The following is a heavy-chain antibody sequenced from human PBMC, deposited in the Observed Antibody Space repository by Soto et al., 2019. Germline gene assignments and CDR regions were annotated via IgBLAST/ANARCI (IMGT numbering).Heavy chain of an antibody. V-gene: IGHV3-30-3*01. D-gene: IGHD2-2*02. CDR1: GFTFSSYA. Sequence: GGSLRLSCAASGFTFSSYAMHWVRQAPGKGLEWVAVISYDGSNKYYADSVKGRFTISRDNSKNTLYLQMNSLRAEGTAVYYCARDSDTQAFDYWGQGTLVTVSS. CDR3: ARDSDTQAFDY. J-gene: IGHJ4*02. CDR2: ISYDGSNK.